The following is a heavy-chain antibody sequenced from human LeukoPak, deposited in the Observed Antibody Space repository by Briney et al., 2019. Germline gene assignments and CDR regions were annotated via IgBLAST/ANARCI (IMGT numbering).Heavy chain of an antibody. V-gene: IGHV4-31*03. CDR3: ARGSSSTTYGWFDP. D-gene: IGHD2-2*01. CDR1: GGSISSGGYY. CDR2: IYYSGST. Sequence: SETLSLTCTVSGGSISSGGYYWSWIRQHPGKGLEWIGYIYYSGSTYYNPSLKSRVTISVDTSKNQFSLKLSSVTAADTAVYYCARGSSSTTYGWFDPWGQGTLVTVSS. J-gene: IGHJ5*02.